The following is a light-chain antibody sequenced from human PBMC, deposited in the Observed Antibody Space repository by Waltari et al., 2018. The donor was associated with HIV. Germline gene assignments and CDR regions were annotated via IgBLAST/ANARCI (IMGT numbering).Light chain of an antibody. J-gene: IGLJ3*02. CDR1: SSDVDAYNY. CDR3: SSYAGSNNWV. CDR2: EVT. Sequence: QSALTQPPSASGSPGQSVTISCTGTSSDVDAYNYVSWYQPHPGKAPKLMIYEVTKRPSGVPDRFSGSKSGNTASLTVSGLQDEDEADYYCSSYAGSNNWVFGGGTKLTVL. V-gene: IGLV2-8*01.